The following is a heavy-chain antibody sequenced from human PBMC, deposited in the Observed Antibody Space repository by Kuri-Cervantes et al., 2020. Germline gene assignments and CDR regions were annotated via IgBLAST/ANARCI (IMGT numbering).Heavy chain of an antibody. J-gene: IGHJ6*02. CDR1: GFTFDDYA. D-gene: IGHD3-3*01. Sequence: SLKISCAASGFTFDDYAMHWVRQAPGKGLEWVSGISWNSGSIGYADSVKGRFTISRDNAKNSLYLQMNSLRAEDTAVYYCTRDSYDSLRYYGMDVWGQGTTVTVSS. V-gene: IGHV3-9*01. CDR3: TRDSYDSLRYYGMDV. CDR2: ISWNSGSI.